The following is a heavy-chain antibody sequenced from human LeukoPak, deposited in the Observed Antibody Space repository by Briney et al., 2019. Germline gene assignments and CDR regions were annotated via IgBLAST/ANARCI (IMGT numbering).Heavy chain of an antibody. V-gene: IGHV4-31*03. CDR1: GGSISSGGYY. Sequence: SETLSLTCTVSGGSISSGGYYWSWIRQHPGKGLEWIGYIYYSGSTYYNPSLKSRVTISVDTPKNQFSLKLSSVTAADTAVYYCARSTPYYYDSSGYLAWGQGTLVTVSS. D-gene: IGHD3-22*01. J-gene: IGHJ5*02. CDR3: ARSTPYYYDSSGYLA. CDR2: IYYSGST.